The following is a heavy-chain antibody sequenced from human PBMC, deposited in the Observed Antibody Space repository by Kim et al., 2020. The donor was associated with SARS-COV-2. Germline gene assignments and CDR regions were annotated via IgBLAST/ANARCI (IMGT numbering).Heavy chain of an antibody. CDR3: ARRTNDRGSGRFFDY. Sequence: SETLSLTCTVSGGSISPYYWSWIRQPPGKGLEWIGYIYYSGSTSYNPSLKSRVTISVDTSKNQFSLNLSSVTAADTAVYYCARRTNDRGSGRFFDYWGQGTLVTVSS. V-gene: IGHV4-59*08. CDR2: IYYSGST. J-gene: IGHJ4*02. D-gene: IGHD3-10*01. CDR1: GGSISPYY.